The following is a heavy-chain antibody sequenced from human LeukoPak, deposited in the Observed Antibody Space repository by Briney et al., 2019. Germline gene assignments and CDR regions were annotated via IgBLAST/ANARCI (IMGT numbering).Heavy chain of an antibody. CDR1: GYTFTGYY. V-gene: IGHV1-2*02. CDR2: INPNSGGT. D-gene: IGHD3-3*01. J-gene: IGHJ4*02. CDR3: AATIFGVANPDY. Sequence: ASVKVSCKASGYTFTGYYMDWVRQAPGQGLEWMGWINPNSGGTNYAQKFQGRVTMTRDTSISTAYMELSRLRSDDTAVYYCAATIFGVANPDYWGQGTLVTVSS.